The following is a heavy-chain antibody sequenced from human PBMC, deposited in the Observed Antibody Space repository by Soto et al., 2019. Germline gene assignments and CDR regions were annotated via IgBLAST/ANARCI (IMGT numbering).Heavy chain of an antibody. J-gene: IGHJ4*02. Sequence: SETLSLTCTVSGGSISSGGYSWSWIRQPPGKGLEWIGYIYHSGSTYYNPSLKSRVTISVDRSKNQFSLKLSSVTAADTAVYYCARQPRDSSSRVLLDYWGQGSLVIVSS. CDR3: ARQPRDSSSRVLLDY. CDR1: GGSISSGGYS. CDR2: IYHSGST. V-gene: IGHV4-30-2*01. D-gene: IGHD6-13*01.